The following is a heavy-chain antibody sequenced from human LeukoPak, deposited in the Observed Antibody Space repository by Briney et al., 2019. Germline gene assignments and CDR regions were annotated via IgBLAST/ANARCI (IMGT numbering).Heavy chain of an antibody. V-gene: IGHV1-69*06. J-gene: IGHJ4*02. CDR3: ATHYNILTGRFDY. CDR2: IIPIFGTA. CDR1: GGTFSSYA. Sequence: SVKVSCKASGGTFSSYAISWVRQAPGQGLEWMGGIIPIFGTANYAQKFQGRVTITADKSTSTAYMELSSLRSEDTAVYYCATHYNILTGRFDYWGQGTLVTVSS. D-gene: IGHD3-9*01.